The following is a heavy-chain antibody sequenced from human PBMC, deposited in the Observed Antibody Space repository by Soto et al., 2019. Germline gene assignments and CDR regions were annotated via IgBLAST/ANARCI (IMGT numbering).Heavy chain of an antibody. J-gene: IGHJ4*02. CDR3: AKDGACWGGHYKHRGFDS. D-gene: IGHD3-3*01. CDR2: ISGSGGST. V-gene: IGHV3-23*01. Sequence: EVQLLESGGGLVQPGGSLRVSCAASGFTFSSYAMSWVRQAPGKGLEWVSGISGSGGSTYYTDSVKGRFTISRDSSKNTMPLQMNSLRAQDTAVYYCAKDGACWGGHYKHRGFDSLGQGTLITVSS. CDR1: GFTFSSYA.